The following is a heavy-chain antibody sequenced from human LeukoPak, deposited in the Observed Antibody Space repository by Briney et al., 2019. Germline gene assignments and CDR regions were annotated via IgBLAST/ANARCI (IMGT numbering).Heavy chain of an antibody. Sequence: SETLSLTCTASGGSISSYYWSWIRQPPGKGLEWIGSIYYSGTTYFNSSLKSRVTLSVDTSKNQFSLKLSSVTAADTAVYYCAKEATYVFTVTPWTRNDAFDIWGQGTMVTVSS. D-gene: IGHD4-17*01. CDR3: AKEATYVFTVTPWTRNDAFDI. V-gene: IGHV4-59*05. J-gene: IGHJ3*02. CDR2: IYYSGTT. CDR1: GGSISSYY.